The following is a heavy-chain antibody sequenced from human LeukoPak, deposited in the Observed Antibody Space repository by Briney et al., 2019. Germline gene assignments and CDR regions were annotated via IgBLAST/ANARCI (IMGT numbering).Heavy chain of an antibody. Sequence: GGSLRLSCAASGFTFSNYGMHWVRQAPGKGLEWVAFIRNDGSTKFYADSVKGRFTISRDNSENTLYLQMNSLRAEDTAVYYWAKDLPAAYFDYWGRGPLAPVPS. CDR3: AKDLPAAYFDY. CDR2: IRNDGSTK. CDR1: GFTFSNYG. J-gene: IGHJ4*02. V-gene: IGHV3-30*02. D-gene: IGHD2-2*01.